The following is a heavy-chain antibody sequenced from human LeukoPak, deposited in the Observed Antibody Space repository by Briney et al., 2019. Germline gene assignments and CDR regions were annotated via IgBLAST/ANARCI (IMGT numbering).Heavy chain of an antibody. CDR3: ARDGNGYDILSGYGMDV. J-gene: IGHJ6*02. CDR1: GGSISRYY. Sequence: SETLSLTCTVSGGSISRYYWSWIRKPAGKGLEWIGSIYARGSTNYNPSLKSRVTMSVDTSKNQVSLKLTSVTAADTAVYYCARDGNGYDILSGYGMDVWGQGTTVTVSS. CDR2: IYARGST. V-gene: IGHV4-4*07. D-gene: IGHD3-9*01.